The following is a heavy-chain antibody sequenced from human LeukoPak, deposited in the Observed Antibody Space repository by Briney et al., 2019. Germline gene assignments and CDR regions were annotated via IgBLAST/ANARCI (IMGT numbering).Heavy chain of an antibody. J-gene: IGHJ3*02. Sequence: GGSLRLSCAASGFTFSGYAMNWVRQAPGKGLEWFSFINSNSRTIYYADSVKGRFTISRDNAKNSLYLQMDSLRAEDTGLYYCARDTWYSNSWLHAFDIWGRGTMVTVSS. D-gene: IGHD6-13*01. CDR2: INSNSRTI. CDR1: GFTFSGYA. V-gene: IGHV3-48*01. CDR3: ARDTWYSNSWLHAFDI.